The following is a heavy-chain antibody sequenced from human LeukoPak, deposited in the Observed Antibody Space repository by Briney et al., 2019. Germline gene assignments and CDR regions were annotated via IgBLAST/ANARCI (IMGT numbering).Heavy chain of an antibody. J-gene: IGHJ4*02. CDR1: GFTFSSYS. CDR3: AKGTRIVGATAYDY. CDR2: ISSSSSYI. Sequence: GGSLRLSCAASGFTFSSYSMNWVRQAPGKGLEWVSSISSSSSYIYYADSVKGRFTISRDNSKNTLYLQMNSLRAEDTAVYYCAKGTRIVGATAYDYWGQGTLVTVSS. V-gene: IGHV3-21*04. D-gene: IGHD1-26*01.